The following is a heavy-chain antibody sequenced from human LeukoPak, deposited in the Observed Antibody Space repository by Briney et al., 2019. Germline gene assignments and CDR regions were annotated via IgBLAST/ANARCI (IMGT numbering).Heavy chain of an antibody. J-gene: IGHJ3*02. V-gene: IGHV3-21*01. D-gene: IGHD3-22*01. CDR3: ASLITMIVVVTRGAFDI. Sequence: PGGSLRLSCAASGFTFSSYSMNWVRQAPGKGLEWVSSISSSSSYIYCTDSLKGRFTISRDNAKNSLYLQMNSLRAEDTAVYYCASLITMIVVVTRGAFDIWGQGTMVTVSS. CDR1: GFTFSSYS. CDR2: ISSSSSYI.